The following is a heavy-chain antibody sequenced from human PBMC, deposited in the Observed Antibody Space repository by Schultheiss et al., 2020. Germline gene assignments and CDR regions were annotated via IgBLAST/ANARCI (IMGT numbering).Heavy chain of an antibody. CDR1: GGSFSGYY. CDR3: AILERLRDDAFDI. CDR2: INHSGST. D-gene: IGHD1-1*01. J-gene: IGHJ3*02. V-gene: IGHV4-34*01. Sequence: SETLSLTCAVYGGSFSGYYWSWIRQPPGKGLEWIGEINHSGSTNYNPSLKSRVTISVDTSKNQFSLKLSSVTAADTAVYYCAILERLRDDAFDIWGQGTMVTVSS.